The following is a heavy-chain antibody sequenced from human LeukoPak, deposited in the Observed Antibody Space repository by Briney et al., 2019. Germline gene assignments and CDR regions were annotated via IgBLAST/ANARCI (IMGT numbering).Heavy chain of an antibody. CDR2: IYTSGST. CDR3: ARDTTSTYLSYYYYYGMDV. CDR1: GGSISSYY. J-gene: IGHJ6*02. Sequence: SETLSLTCTVSGGSISSYYWSWIRQPAGKGLEWIGRIYTSGSTNYNPSLKSRVTMSVDTSKNQFSLKLSSVTAADTAVYYCARDTTSTYLSYYYYYGMDVWGQGTTVTVSS. D-gene: IGHD5/OR15-5a*01. V-gene: IGHV4-4*07.